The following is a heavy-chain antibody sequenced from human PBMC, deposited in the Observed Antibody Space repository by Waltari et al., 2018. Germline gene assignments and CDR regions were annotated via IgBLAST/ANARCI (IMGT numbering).Heavy chain of an antibody. Sequence: EVQLVESGGGLVKPGGSLRLSCAASGFSFSTYSMNWVRQGPGKGMEVITSISADSSYRHYAESVKGRFTVSRDNAKNSLSLQINSLRAEDTAVYYCASGGWGFYLGYWGQGALVTVSS. CDR3: ASGGWGFYLGY. J-gene: IGHJ4*02. D-gene: IGHD3-16*01. CDR1: GFSFSTYS. CDR2: ISADSSYR. V-gene: IGHV3-21*01.